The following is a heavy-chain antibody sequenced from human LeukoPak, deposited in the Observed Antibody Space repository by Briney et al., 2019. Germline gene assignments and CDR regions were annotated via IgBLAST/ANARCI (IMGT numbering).Heavy chain of an antibody. CDR1: GGSFSGYY. V-gene: IGHV4-34*01. Sequence: PSETLSLTRAVYGGSFSGYYWSWIRQPPGKGLEWIGEINHSGSTNYNPSLKSRFTISVDTSKNQFSLKLSSVTAADTAVYYCARAIVVVPAAINYYYGMDVWGKGTTVTVSS. CDR2: INHSGST. D-gene: IGHD2-2*01. CDR3: ARAIVVVPAAINYYYGMDV. J-gene: IGHJ6*04.